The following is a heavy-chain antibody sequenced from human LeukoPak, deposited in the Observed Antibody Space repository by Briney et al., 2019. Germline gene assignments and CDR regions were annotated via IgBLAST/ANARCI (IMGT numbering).Heavy chain of an antibody. CDR1: GFTFSSYA. J-gene: IGHJ4*02. CDR3: AKDERDYDILTGYPADY. V-gene: IGHV3-23*01. D-gene: IGHD3-9*01. CDR2: ISGSGGST. Sequence: PGGSLRLSCAASGFTFSSYAMSWVRQAPGKGLEWVSAISGSGGSTYYADSVKGRFTISRDNSKNTLYLQMNSLRAEDTAVYYCAKDERDYDILTGYPADYWGQGTLVTVSS.